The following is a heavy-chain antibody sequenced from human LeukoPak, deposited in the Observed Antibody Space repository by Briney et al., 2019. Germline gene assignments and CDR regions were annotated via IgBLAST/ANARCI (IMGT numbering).Heavy chain of an antibody. CDR3: ARDTLYGSGSYYTVKYYYYMDV. D-gene: IGHD3-10*01. CDR2: IKQDGSEK. J-gene: IGHJ6*03. Sequence: GGSLRLSCAASGFTFSSYWMSWVRQAPGKGLEWVANIKQDGSEKYYVESVKGRFTISRDNAKNSLYLQMNSLRAEDTAVYYCARDTLYGSGSYYTVKYYYYMDVWGKGTTVTVSS. V-gene: IGHV3-7*01. CDR1: GFTFSSYW.